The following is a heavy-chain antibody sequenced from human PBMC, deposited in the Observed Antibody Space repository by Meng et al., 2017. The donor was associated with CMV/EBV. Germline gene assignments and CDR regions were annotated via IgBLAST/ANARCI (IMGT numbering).Heavy chain of an antibody. CDR1: GYTFTGYY. Sequence: ASVKVSCKASGYTFTGYYMHWVRQAPGQGLEWMGWINPNSGGTNYAQKFQGRVTMTRDTSISTAYMELSRLRSDDTAVYYCARVESAQLGTPPYDYWGQGTLVIVSS. CDR3: ARVESAQLGTPPYDY. V-gene: IGHV1-2*02. D-gene: IGHD7-27*01. J-gene: IGHJ4*02. CDR2: INPNSGGT.